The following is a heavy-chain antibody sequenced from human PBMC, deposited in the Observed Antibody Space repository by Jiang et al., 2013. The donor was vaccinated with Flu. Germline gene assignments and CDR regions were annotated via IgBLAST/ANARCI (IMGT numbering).Heavy chain of an antibody. J-gene: IGHJ5*02. D-gene: IGHD6-13*01. CDR3: AMSPAIHSSSWNNWFDP. CDR1: GDSVSSNSAA. CDR2: TYYRSKWYN. Sequence: QTLSLTCAISGDSVSSNSAAWNWIRQSPSRGLEWLGRTYYRSKWYNDYAVSVKSRITINPDTSKNQFSLQLNSVTPEDTAVYYCAMSPAIHSSSWNNWFDPWGQGTLVTVSS. V-gene: IGHV6-1*01.